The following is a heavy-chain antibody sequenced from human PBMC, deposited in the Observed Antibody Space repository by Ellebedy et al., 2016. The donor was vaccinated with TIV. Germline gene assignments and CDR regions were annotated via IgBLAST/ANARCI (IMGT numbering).Heavy chain of an antibody. CDR1: GGSFSGYY. Sequence: SETLSLTCAVYGGSFSGYYWSWIRQPAGKGLEWIGRIYTSGSTNYNPSLKSRVTISVDTSKNQFSLKLSSVTAADTAVYYCTSGYYYGSGSYYKPSDAFDIWGQGTMVTVSS. J-gene: IGHJ3*02. V-gene: IGHV4-59*10. CDR2: IYTSGST. CDR3: TSGYYYGSGSYYKPSDAFDI. D-gene: IGHD3-10*01.